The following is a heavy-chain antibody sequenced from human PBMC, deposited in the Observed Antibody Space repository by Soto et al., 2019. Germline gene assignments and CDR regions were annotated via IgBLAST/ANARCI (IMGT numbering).Heavy chain of an antibody. CDR3: ARLGSGGYDYSDS. V-gene: IGHV5-51*01. D-gene: IGHD5-12*01. J-gene: IGHJ4*02. CDR1: GSSFTSYW. CDR2: IYPGDSRT. Sequence: PGESLKISCKGFGSSFTSYWIGWVRQVPGKGLEWMGIIYPGDSRTTYTPSFQGQVTISADKSISTAYLQWSSLKASDTAMYYCARLGSGGYDYSDSWGQGTLVTVSS.